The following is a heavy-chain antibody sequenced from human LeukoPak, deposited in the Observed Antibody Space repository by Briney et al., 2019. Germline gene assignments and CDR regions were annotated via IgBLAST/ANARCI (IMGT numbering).Heavy chain of an antibody. V-gene: IGHV3-23*01. CDR3: AKDGMYSSSSSYFDY. J-gene: IGHJ4*02. Sequence: GGSLRLSCAASGFTFSSYAMSWVRQAPGKGLEWVSTLSGSGGSTHYADSVKGRFTISRDNSKNTLYPQMNSLRAEDTAVYYCAKDGMYSSSSSYFDYWGQGTLVTVSS. D-gene: IGHD6-6*01. CDR1: GFTFSSYA. CDR2: LSGSGGST.